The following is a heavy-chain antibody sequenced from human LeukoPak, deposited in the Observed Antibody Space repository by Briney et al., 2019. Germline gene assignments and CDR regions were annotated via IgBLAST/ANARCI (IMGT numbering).Heavy chain of an antibody. Sequence: PSETLSLTCAVYGGSFSGYYWSWIRQPPGKGLEWIGEINHSGSTNYNPSLKSRVTISVDTSKNQFSLKLSSVTAADTAVYYCARGQRWLQSGLSPADAFDIWGQGTMVTVSS. V-gene: IGHV4-34*01. CDR1: GGSFSGYY. D-gene: IGHD5-24*01. J-gene: IGHJ3*02. CDR2: INHSGST. CDR3: ARGQRWLQSGLSPADAFDI.